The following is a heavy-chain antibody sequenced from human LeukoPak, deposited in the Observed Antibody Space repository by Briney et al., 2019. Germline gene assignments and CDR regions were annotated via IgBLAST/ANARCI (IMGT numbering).Heavy chain of an antibody. CDR3: ARGLTAAPPQNYYYYYYMDV. CDR2: ISAYNGNT. J-gene: IGHJ6*03. V-gene: IGHV1-18*01. Sequence: ASVKVSCKASGYTFTSYGISWVRQAPGQGLEWMGWISAYNGNTNYAQKLQGRVTMTTDTSTSTAYMELRSLRSDDTAVYYCARGLTAAPPQNYYYYYYMDVWGKGTTVTVSS. CDR1: GYTFTSYG. D-gene: IGHD6-13*01.